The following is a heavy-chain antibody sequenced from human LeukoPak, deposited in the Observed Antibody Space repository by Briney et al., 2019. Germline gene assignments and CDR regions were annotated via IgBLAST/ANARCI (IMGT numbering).Heavy chain of an antibody. Sequence: PGGSLRLSCATSGFTFNTYSMHRVRQAPGKGLEWVSYISSSSLSLYYADSVKGRFTISRDKAKNSLYLQMNSLRAEDTAVYYCARDPTPTQLWFRGSFDYWGQGALVTVSS. CDR3: ARDPTPTQLWFRGSFDY. CDR1: GFTFNTYS. CDR2: ISSSSLSL. D-gene: IGHD5-18*01. J-gene: IGHJ4*02. V-gene: IGHV3-48*01.